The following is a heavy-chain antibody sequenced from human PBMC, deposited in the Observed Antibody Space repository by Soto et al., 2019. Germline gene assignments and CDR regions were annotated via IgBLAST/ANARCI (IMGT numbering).Heavy chain of an antibody. Sequence: QVQLQESGPGLVKPSETLSLTCTVSGGSISSYYWSWIRQPAGKGLEWMGRIYTSGRTNYNPSLMSQLTMSVHTSKKPVTQKLSSVTAADTVVYYCARVHVAMLVAGRWYVDGMDVWGQGTTVTVSS. J-gene: IGHJ6*02. D-gene: IGHD2-15*01. V-gene: IGHV4-4*07. CDR2: IYTSGRT. CDR1: GGSISSYY. CDR3: ARVHVAMLVAGRWYVDGMDV.